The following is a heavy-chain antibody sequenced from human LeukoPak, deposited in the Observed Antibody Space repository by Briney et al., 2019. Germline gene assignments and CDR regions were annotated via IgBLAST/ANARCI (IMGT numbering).Heavy chain of an antibody. J-gene: IGHJ4*02. CDR3: ARLKATVSIHAYFDS. Sequence: KPSETLSLTCTVSGGSFSSYYWTWIRQPPGKGLEWIGYIDHSGSTNYNPSLKSRVSISSDTSKNQFSLELSSVTAADTAVYYCARLKATVSIHAYFDSWGQGTLVTVSS. CDR2: IDHSGST. V-gene: IGHV4-59*01. D-gene: IGHD4-17*01. CDR1: GGSFSSYY.